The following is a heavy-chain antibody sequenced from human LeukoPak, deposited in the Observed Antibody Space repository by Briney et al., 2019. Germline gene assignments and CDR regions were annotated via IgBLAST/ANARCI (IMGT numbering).Heavy chain of an antibody. D-gene: IGHD3-9*01. V-gene: IGHV4-34*01. CDR2: INHSGST. J-gene: IGHJ6*02. CDR3: ARQRVRRYFDWSHYGMDV. CDR1: GGSFSGYY. Sequence: SETLSLTCAVYGGSFSGYYWSWIRQPPGKGLEWIGEINHSGSTNYNPSLKSRVTISVDASKNQFSLKLSSVTAADTAVYYCARQRVRRYFDWSHYGMDVWGQGTTVTVSS.